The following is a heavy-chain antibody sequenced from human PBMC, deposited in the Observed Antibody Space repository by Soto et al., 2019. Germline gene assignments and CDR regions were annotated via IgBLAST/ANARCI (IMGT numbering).Heavy chain of an antibody. V-gene: IGHV3-30-3*01. CDR2: ISYDGSKK. J-gene: IGHJ4*02. CDR3: ARGGDWLLSRRLDY. Sequence: QVQLVESGGGVVQPGRSLRLSCAASGFIFSSYAMHWVRQAPGKGLQWVAVISYDGSKKYYADSVKGRFTISRDNSKKTLYLQMNSLRAEDSAVHYCARGGDWLLSRRLDYWGQGTLVTVSS. D-gene: IGHD3-9*01. CDR1: GFIFSSYA.